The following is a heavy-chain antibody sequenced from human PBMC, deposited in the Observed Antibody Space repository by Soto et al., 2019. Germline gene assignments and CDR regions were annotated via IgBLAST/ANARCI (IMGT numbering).Heavy chain of an antibody. D-gene: IGHD3-10*01. J-gene: IGHJ4*02. Sequence: QVQLVQSGPEVKKPGASVKVSCKASGNTFASHGFSWVRQAPGQGLEWMGWISGFNGQTNYALRFQGRVPLTTDTSTSTAFMELRSLRSDDTALYFCARVDPRGVAVVRDYWGQGTLVTVSS. CDR3: ARVDPRGVAVVRDY. CDR1: GNTFASHG. V-gene: IGHV1-18*01. CDR2: ISGFNGQT.